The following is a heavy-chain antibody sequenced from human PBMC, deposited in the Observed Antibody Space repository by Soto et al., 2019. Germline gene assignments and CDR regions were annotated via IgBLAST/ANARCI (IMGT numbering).Heavy chain of an antibody. V-gene: IGHV3-30*18. CDR2: ISYDGSHK. D-gene: IGHD3-10*01. J-gene: IGHJ4*02. Sequence: QVHLVESGGGVVQPGTSLRLSCAASGFSFSSYGMHWVRQAPGKGLEWVAVISYDGSHKFYADAVKGRFSISRDNFKNTLYLQMSSLRDVDTALYYCAKDPRPVIQMVRGVSEFWGQGTLVTVSS. CDR3: AKDPRPVIQMVRGVSEF. CDR1: GFSFSSYG.